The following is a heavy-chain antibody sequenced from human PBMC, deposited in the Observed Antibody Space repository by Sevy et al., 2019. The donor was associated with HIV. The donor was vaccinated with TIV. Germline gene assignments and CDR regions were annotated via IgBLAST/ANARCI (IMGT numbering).Heavy chain of an antibody. D-gene: IGHD1-1*01. Sequence: ASVKVSCKASGGPFNTYAITWIRQAPGQGLEWMGGIIPLFGTTNYAQKFQGRVTITADESRTIAYLEVSSLRSEDTAVYYCASEVGGSVRLERLTSYYGVDVWGQGTTVTVSS. V-gene: IGHV1-69*13. CDR3: ASEVGGSVRLERLTSYYGVDV. J-gene: IGHJ6*02. CDR1: GGPFNTYA. CDR2: IIPLFGTT.